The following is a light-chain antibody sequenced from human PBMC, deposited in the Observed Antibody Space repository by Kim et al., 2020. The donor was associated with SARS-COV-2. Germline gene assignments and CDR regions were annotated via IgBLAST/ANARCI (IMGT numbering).Light chain of an antibody. V-gene: IGKV1-8*01. J-gene: IGKJ4*01. Sequence: ASTGDRVTITCRASQNISSYLAWYQQKPGKAPKLLIYAASTLQSGVTSRFAGNGSGTDFTLTISCLQSEDFATYYCQQYYTYPLTFGGGTKVDIK. CDR3: QQYYTYPLT. CDR2: AAS. CDR1: QNISSY.